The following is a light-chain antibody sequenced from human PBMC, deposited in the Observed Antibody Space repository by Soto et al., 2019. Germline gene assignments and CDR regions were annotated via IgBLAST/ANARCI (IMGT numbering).Light chain of an antibody. V-gene: IGLV2-14*01. CDR1: SSDVGGYNY. Sequence: QSVLTQPASVSGSPGQSITISCTGTSSDVGGYNYVSWYLQHPGKAPRLMIYDVSYRPSGVSNRFSGSKSGNTASLTISGLQAEDEAHYFCSSYTSTSTVVFGGGTQLTVL. CDR2: DVS. CDR3: SSYTSTSTVV. J-gene: IGLJ2*01.